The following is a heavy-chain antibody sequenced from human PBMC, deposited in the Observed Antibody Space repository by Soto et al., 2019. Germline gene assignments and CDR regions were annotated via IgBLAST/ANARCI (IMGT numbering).Heavy chain of an antibody. CDR1: GFTFSSYG. J-gene: IGHJ4*02. CDR3: ARDGYCSSTSCPLGY. CDR2: IWYDGSNK. V-gene: IGHV3-33*01. Sequence: GGSLRLSCAASGFTFSSYGMRWVRQAPGKGLEWVAVIWYDGSNKYYADSVKGRFTMSRDNSKNRLYLHMNSVRAEDTAVYYCARDGYCSSTSCPLGYWGQGTLVTVSS. D-gene: IGHD2-2*03.